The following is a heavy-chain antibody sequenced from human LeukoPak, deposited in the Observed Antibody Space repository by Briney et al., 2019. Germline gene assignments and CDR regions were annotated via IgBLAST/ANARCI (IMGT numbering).Heavy chain of an antibody. D-gene: IGHD3-22*01. CDR2: IKQDGREK. CDR1: GFTFSSYW. V-gene: IGHV3-7*01. CDR3: ARNYYDSSGYWTPDY. J-gene: IGHJ4*02. Sequence: GGSLRLSCAASGFTFSSYWMSWVRQDPGKGLEWVANIKQDGREKYYVDSFKGRFTISSDNAKNSLYLQMNSLRGEDTAVYYCARNYYDSSGYWTPDYWGQGTLVTVSS.